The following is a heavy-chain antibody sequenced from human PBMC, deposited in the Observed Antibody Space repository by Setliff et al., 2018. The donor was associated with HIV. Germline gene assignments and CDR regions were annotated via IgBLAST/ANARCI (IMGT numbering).Heavy chain of an antibody. J-gene: IGHJ4*02. CDR3: AKDGYSDYLNSYFDY. Sequence: GGSLRLSCAASGFTFNRYDITWVRQAPGKGLEWVSLISGAGATTYYADSVKGRFTISRDNSKDTLYLQMNSLRAEDTAIYYCAKDGYSDYLNSYFDYWGQGTLVTVSS. CDR1: GFTFNRYD. V-gene: IGHV3-23*01. D-gene: IGHD4-17*01. CDR2: ISGAGATT.